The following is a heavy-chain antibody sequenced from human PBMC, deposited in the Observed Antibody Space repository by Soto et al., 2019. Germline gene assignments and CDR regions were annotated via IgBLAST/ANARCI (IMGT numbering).Heavy chain of an antibody. V-gene: IGHV6-1*01. D-gene: IGHD6-19*01. CDR2: TYYRSNWYN. J-gene: IGHJ4*02. Sequence: PSQTLSLTCGVSGDSVSSNSSACNFIRQSPSRGLEWLGRTYYRSNWYNDYAVSVKSRITINPDTSKNQFSLQLNSVTPEDTAVYYCARERLAVAAYFDYWGQGTLVTVSS. CDR3: ARERLAVAAYFDY. CDR1: GDSVSSNSSA.